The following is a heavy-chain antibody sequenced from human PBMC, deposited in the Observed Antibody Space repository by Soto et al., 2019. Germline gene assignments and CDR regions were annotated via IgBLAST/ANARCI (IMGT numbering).Heavy chain of an antibody. D-gene: IGHD2-15*01. CDR1: GGTFSSYA. CDR2: IIPIFGTA. J-gene: IGHJ6*02. Sequence: QVQLVQSGAEVKKPESSVKVSCKASGGTFSSYAISWVRQAPGQGLEWMGGIIPIFGTANYAQKFQGRVTITADESTRTAYMELSSLRSEGTAVYYCARNGVGCSGGRCYIYYYYGMDVWGQGTTVTVSS. CDR3: ARNGVGCSGGRCYIYYYYGMDV. V-gene: IGHV1-69*01.